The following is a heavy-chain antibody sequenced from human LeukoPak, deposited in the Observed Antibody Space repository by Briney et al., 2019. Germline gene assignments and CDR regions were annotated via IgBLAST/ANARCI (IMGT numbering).Heavy chain of an antibody. CDR2: IYPGDSDT. CDR1: GGTFSSYA. D-gene: IGHD3-22*01. CDR3: ARLLKSSSSGHLDY. Sequence: KVSCKASGGTFSSYAISWVRQMPGKGLEWMGIIYPGDSDTRYSPSFQGQVTISADKSISTAYLQWSSLKASDTAMYYCARLLKSSSSGHLDYWGQGILVTVSS. V-gene: IGHV5-51*01. J-gene: IGHJ4*02.